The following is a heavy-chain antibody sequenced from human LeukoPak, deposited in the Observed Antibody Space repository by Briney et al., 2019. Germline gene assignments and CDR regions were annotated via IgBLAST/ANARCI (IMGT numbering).Heavy chain of an antibody. J-gene: IGHJ6*02. D-gene: IGHD3-10*01. Sequence: PGGSLRLSCEGSGFTFSNYWMGWVRQAPGKGLQWVANIKTDGSEKYYVDSVKGRFTISRDNAKNSLYLQMNSLRAEDTAVYYCARVGVVVRGMAYYGMDVWGQGTTVTVSS. CDR2: IKTDGSEK. CDR1: GFTFSNYW. CDR3: ARVGVVVRGMAYYGMDV. V-gene: IGHV3-7*03.